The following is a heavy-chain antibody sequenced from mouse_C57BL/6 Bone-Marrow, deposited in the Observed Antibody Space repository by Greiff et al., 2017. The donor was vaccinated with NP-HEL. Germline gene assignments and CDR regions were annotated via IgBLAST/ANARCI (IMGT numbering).Heavy chain of an antibody. CDR2: ISYDGSN. Sequence: EVQLQESGPGLVKPSQSLSLTCSVTGYSITSGYYWNWIRQFPGNKLEWMGYISYDGSNNYNPSLKNRISITRDTSNNQFFLKLNSVTTEDTATYYCARDRGWLLPAWFAYWGQGTLVTVSA. CDR1: GYSITSGYY. D-gene: IGHD2-3*01. V-gene: IGHV3-6*01. J-gene: IGHJ3*01. CDR3: ARDRGWLLPAWFAY.